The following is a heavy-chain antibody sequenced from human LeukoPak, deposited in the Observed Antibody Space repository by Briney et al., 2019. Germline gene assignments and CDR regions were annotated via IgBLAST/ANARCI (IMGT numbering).Heavy chain of an antibody. D-gene: IGHD3-10*01. Sequence: PGRSLRLSWAASGXTFSRYAVHWVRQAPGKGLEWGEVQLYDGSNKYYADSVKGRFTISRDNSKNTLYLEMNSLRAEDTAVYYCARESYGSGSYGWFDPWGQGTLVTVSS. CDR2: QLYDGSNK. J-gene: IGHJ5*02. CDR3: ARESYGSGSYGWFDP. CDR1: GXTFSRYA. V-gene: IGHV3-30-3*01.